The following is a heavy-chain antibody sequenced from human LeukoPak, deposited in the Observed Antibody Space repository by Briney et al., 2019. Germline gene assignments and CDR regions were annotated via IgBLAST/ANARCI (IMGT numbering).Heavy chain of an antibody. CDR1: GFSFSSYA. CDR3: ARQTLSGSYYNDY. D-gene: IGHD3-10*01. Sequence: PGGSLRLSCAASGFSFSSYAMHWVRQAPGKGLEYVSAISSNGGSTYYASSVKGRFTISRDNSKNTLYLQMGSLRAEDMAVYYCARQTLSGSYYNDYWGQGTLDTVSS. J-gene: IGHJ4*02. CDR2: ISSNGGST. V-gene: IGHV3-64*01.